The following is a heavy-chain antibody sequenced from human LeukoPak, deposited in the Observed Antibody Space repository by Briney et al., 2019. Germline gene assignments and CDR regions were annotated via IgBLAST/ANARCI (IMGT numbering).Heavy chain of an antibody. J-gene: IGHJ4*02. D-gene: IGHD3-9*01. CDR1: GGTIDHMNYY. CDR2: IYYSGST. CDR3: ARASGRYFDWLQGPFDY. Sequence: SETLSLTCTVSGGTIDHMNYYWGWIRRAPGKGLEWIGSIYYSGSTYYNPSLKSRVTMLIDTSKNQFSLNLNSVTAADTAVYFCARASGRYFDWLQGPFDYWGQGSLVTVSS. V-gene: IGHV4-39*07.